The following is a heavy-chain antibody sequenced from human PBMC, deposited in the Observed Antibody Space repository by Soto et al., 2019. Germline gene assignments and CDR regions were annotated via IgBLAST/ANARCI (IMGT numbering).Heavy chain of an antibody. J-gene: IGHJ4*02. CDR3: AKDRLPDTVTVSGDY. CDR1: GFTFSSYA. D-gene: IGHD4-17*01. Sequence: EVQLLESGGGLVQPGGSLRLSCAASGFTFSSYAMSWVRKAPGKGLEWVSAISGSGGSTYYADSVKGRFTISRDNSKNTLYLQMNSRRAEDTAVYYCAKDRLPDTVTVSGDYWGQGTLVTVSS. CDR2: ISGSGGST. V-gene: IGHV3-23*01.